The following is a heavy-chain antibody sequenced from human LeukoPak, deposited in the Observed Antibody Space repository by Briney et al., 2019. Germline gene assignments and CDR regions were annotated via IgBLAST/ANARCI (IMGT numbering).Heavy chain of an antibody. CDR2: IDPDSGGT. Sequence: ASVKVSCKASGYTFTDYYIHWVRQAPGQGLEWMGRIDPDSGGTNSAQNFQGRVTMTRDTSITTAYMELSGLRSDDTAVYYCARDQARTTTWYLYMNYWGQGTLVTVSS. CDR3: ARDQARTTTWYLYMNY. J-gene: IGHJ4*02. D-gene: IGHD3/OR15-3a*01. V-gene: IGHV1-2*06. CDR1: GYTFTDYY.